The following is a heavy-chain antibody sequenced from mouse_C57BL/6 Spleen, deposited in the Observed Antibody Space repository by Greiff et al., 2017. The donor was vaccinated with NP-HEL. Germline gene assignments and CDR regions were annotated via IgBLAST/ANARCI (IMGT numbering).Heavy chain of an antibody. CDR1: GFNIKDYY. Sequence: VQLQQSGAELVRPGASVKLSCTASGFNIKDYYMHWVKQRPEQGLEWIGRIDPADGDTEYAPKFQGKATMTADTSSNTAYLQLSSLTSEDTAIYYWTTYPNCDSSYHRFAYWGQGTLVTVSA. D-gene: IGHD1-1*01. CDR3: TTYPNCDSSYHRFAY. CDR2: IDPADGDT. J-gene: IGHJ3*01. V-gene: IGHV14-1*01.